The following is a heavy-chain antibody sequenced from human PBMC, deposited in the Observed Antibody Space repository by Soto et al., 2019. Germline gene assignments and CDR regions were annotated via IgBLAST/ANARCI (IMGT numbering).Heavy chain of an antibody. J-gene: IGHJ6*02. D-gene: IGHD3-3*02. CDR3: ARDPREIILAGMDV. CDR2: ISGNTGKT. V-gene: IGHV1-18*04. Sequence: QVQLVQSGGEVKKPGASVKVSCKASGYTFTSYGISWVRQAPGQGLEWMGWISGNTGKTNYAQKLQGRVTITTDTSTSTAYMELRSLRSDDTAVYYCARDPREIILAGMDVWGQGTTVTVSS. CDR1: GYTFTSYG.